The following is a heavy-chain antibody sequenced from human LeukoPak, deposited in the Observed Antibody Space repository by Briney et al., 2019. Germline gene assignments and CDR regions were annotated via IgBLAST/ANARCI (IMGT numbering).Heavy chain of an antibody. D-gene: IGHD3-22*01. V-gene: IGHV4-34*01. Sequence: SSETLSLTCAVYGGSFSGYYWSWIRQPPGKGLEWIGEINHSGSTNYNPSLKSRVTISVDTSKNQFSLKLSSVTAADTAVYYCARGVSSGYFTSWGQGTLVTVSS. CDR1: GGSFSGYY. CDR2: INHSGST. CDR3: ARGVSSGYFTS. J-gene: IGHJ4*02.